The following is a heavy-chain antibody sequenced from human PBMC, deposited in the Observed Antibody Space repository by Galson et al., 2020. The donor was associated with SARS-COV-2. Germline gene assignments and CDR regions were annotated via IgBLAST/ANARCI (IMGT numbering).Heavy chain of an antibody. Sequence: GGSQRLSCAASGFTFSDQFMDWVRQAPGKGMEWVGRIRNEASRSSTAYAASVRGRFIISRDDSKNSLSLQMSSLKTEDTAVYYCTRDWSGAGDYWGRGTLVTVSS. V-gene: IGHV3-72*01. J-gene: IGHJ4*02. CDR2: IRNEASRSST. CDR3: TRDWSGAGDY. CDR1: GFTFSDQF. D-gene: IGHD1-26*01.